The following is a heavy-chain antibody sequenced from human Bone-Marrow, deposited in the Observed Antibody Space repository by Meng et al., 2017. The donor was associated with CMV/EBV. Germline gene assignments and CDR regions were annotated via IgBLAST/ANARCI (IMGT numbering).Heavy chain of an antibody. CDR2: ISGSGGST. CDR1: GFTFSSYA. J-gene: IGHJ4*02. V-gene: IGHV3-23*01. Sequence: GGSLRLSCAASGFTFSSYAMSCVRQAPGKGLEWVSAISGSGGSTYYADSVKGRFTISRDNSKNTLYLQMNSLRAEDTAVYYCAKGEGIAARRSYYFDYWGQGTLVTVSS. D-gene: IGHD6-6*01. CDR3: AKGEGIAARRSYYFDY.